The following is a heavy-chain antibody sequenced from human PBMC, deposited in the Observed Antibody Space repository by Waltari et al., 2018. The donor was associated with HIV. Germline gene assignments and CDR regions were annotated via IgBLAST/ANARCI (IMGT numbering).Heavy chain of an antibody. Sequence: EVQLLESGGGLVQPGGSLRLPCAASGFPFSSYAMSWVRQAPGKGLEWVSAISGSGGSTYYADSVKGRFTISRDNSKNTLYLQMNSLRAEDTAVYYCAKGSQQHDAFDIWGQGTMVTVSS. CDR3: AKGSQQHDAFDI. D-gene: IGHD6-13*01. CDR2: ISGSGGST. J-gene: IGHJ3*02. CDR1: GFPFSSYA. V-gene: IGHV3-23*01.